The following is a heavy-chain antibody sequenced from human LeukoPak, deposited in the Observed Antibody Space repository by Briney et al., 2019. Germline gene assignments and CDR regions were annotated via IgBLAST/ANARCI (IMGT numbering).Heavy chain of an antibody. J-gene: IGHJ4*02. V-gene: IGHV4-30-2*01. CDR1: GGSISSGGYS. CDR2: IYHSGST. CDR3: ARGRYYDSSGYDHFDY. D-gene: IGHD3-22*01. Sequence: PSQTLSLTCAVSGGSISSGGYSWSWIRQPPGKGLEWIGYIYHSGSTYYSPSLKSRVTISVDRSKNQFSLKLSSVTAADTAVYYCARGRYYDSSGYDHFDYWGQGTLATVSS.